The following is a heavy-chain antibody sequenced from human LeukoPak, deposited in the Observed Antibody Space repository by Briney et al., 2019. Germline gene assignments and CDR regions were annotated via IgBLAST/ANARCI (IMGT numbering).Heavy chain of an antibody. CDR3: ARPYYYDSSGYYSTWFAFDI. V-gene: IGHV1-8*02. J-gene: IGHJ3*02. CDR1: GYIFTDYY. Sequence: GASVKVSCKASGYIFTDYYMHWVRQAPGQGLEWMGWINPNSGNTGYAQKFQGRVTMTRNTSISTAYMELSSLRSEDTAVYYCARPYYYDSSGYYSTWFAFDIWGQGTMVTVSS. D-gene: IGHD3-22*01. CDR2: INPNSGNT.